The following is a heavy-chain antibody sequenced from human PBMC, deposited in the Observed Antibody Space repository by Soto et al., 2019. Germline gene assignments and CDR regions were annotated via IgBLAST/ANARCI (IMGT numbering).Heavy chain of an antibody. D-gene: IGHD1-7*01. Sequence: GGSLRLSCAASGFTFSSYSMNWVRQAPGKGLEWVSYISSSSSTVYYADSVKGRFTISRDNAKNSLYLQMNSLRDEDTAVYYCASVWNYPYAFDIWGQGTMVTVSS. V-gene: IGHV3-48*02. CDR3: ASVWNYPYAFDI. CDR2: ISSSSSTV. CDR1: GFTFSSYS. J-gene: IGHJ3*02.